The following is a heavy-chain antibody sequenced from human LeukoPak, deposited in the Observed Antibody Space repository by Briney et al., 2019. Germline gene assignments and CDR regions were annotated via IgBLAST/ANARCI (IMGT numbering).Heavy chain of an antibody. Sequence: PSETLSLTCAVYGGSFSGYYWSWIRQPPGKGLEWIGEINHSGSTNYNPSLKSRVTMSVDTSKNQFSLKLSSVTAADTVVYYCARGLGRPRRTNWFDPWGQGTLVTVSS. V-gene: IGHV4-34*01. D-gene: IGHD6-25*01. CDR2: INHSGST. CDR1: GGSFSGYY. CDR3: ARGLGRPRRTNWFDP. J-gene: IGHJ5*02.